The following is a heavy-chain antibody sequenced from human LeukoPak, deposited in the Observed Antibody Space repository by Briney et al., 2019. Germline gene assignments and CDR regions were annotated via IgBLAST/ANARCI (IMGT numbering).Heavy chain of an antibody. D-gene: IGHD2-2*01. J-gene: IGHJ4*02. V-gene: IGHV1-18*01. CDR3: ARDGPGYCSSTSCSNYFDY. CDR1: GYTFTSYG. CDR2: ISAYNGNT. Sequence: ASVKVSCKASGYTFTSYGISWVRQAPGQGLEWMGWISAYNGNTNYAQKLQGRVTMTTDTSTSTAYMELRSLRPDDTAVYYCARDGPGYCSSTSCSNYFDYWGQGTLVTVSS.